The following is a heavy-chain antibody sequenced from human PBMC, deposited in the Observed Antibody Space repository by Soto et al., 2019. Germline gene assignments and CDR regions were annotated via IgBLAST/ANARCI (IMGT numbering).Heavy chain of an antibody. Sequence: ASVKVSCKASGGTFSSYAISWVRQAPGQGLEWMGGIIPIFGTANYAQKFQGRVTITADKSTSTAYMELGSLRSEDTAVYYCAREDSGYCSSTSCPMSYWGQGTLVTVSS. CDR1: GGTFSSYA. D-gene: IGHD2-2*03. J-gene: IGHJ4*02. CDR2: IIPIFGTA. CDR3: AREDSGYCSSTSCPMSY. V-gene: IGHV1-69*06.